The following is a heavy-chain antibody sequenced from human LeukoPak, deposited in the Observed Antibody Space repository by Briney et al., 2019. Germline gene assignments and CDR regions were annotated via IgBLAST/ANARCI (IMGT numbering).Heavy chain of an antibody. J-gene: IGHJ4*02. CDR2: IIPIFGTA. D-gene: IGHD3-3*01. V-gene: IGHV1-69*13. Sequence: SVKVSCKASGGTFSSYAISWVRQAPGQGLEWMGGIIPIFGTANYAQKFQGRVTITAGESTSTAYMELSSLRSEDTAVYYCARDVVGSTIFGSSPDYWGQGTLVTVSS. CDR3: ARDVVGSTIFGSSPDY. CDR1: GGTFSSYA.